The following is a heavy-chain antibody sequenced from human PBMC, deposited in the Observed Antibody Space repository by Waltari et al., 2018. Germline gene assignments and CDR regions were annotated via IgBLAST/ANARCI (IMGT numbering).Heavy chain of an antibody. J-gene: IGHJ4*02. CDR3: ARERVWGTSSWYGPLDY. CDR1: GGSISSYY. V-gene: IGHV4-4*07. Sequence: QVQLQESGPGLVKPSETLSLTCTVSGGSISSYYWSWIRQPAGKGLEWIGRIYTSGSTNYNPSRKSRVTMSVDTSKNQCSLKLSSVTAADTAVYYCARERVWGTSSWYGPLDYWGQGTLVTVSS. CDR2: IYTSGST. D-gene: IGHD6-13*01.